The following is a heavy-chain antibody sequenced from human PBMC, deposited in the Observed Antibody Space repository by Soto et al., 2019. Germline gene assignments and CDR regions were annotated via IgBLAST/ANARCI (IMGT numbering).Heavy chain of an antibody. V-gene: IGHV3-30*04. D-gene: IGHD2-2*01. CDR1: GFTFSSYS. CDR2: VSSDGKNQ. CDR3: ARDRAKIEGYPRRAHFAH. Sequence: QVQLVESGAGVVQPGKSLRLSCVTSGFTFSSYSLHWVRQAPGKGLDWVAVVSSDGKNQYYADSVKGRFTISRDFSNKTLYLQMTALKPEDTAVYYCARDRAKIEGYPRRAHFAHWGQGALVTVSS. J-gene: IGHJ4*02.